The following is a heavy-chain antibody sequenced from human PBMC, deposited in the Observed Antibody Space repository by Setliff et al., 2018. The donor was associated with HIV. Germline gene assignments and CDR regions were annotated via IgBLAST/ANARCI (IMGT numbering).Heavy chain of an antibody. D-gene: IGHD2-15*01. Sequence: SETLSLTCTVSGDSISSSAYYWGWIRQPPGKGLEWIGSMHNSGSTYYNPSVKSRVTISVDTSKNQFSLKLSSVTAADTAVYYCASTETHYSKWFDPWGQGTLVTVSS. CDR3: ASTETHYSKWFDP. J-gene: IGHJ5*02. V-gene: IGHV4-39*07. CDR2: MHNSGST. CDR1: GDSISSSAYY.